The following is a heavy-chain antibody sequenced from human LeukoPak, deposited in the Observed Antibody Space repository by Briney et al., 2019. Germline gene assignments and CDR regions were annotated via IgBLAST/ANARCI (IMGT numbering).Heavy chain of an antibody. CDR1: GFSFSSYL. CDR2: INTDGSST. D-gene: IGHD1-26*01. J-gene: IGHJ6*03. CDR3: ASGYSGTYYYYMDV. V-gene: IGHV3-74*01. Sequence: GGSLRLSCAASGFSFSSYLMHWVRQAPGKGLVWVSRINTDGSSTTYADSVKGRFTISRDNAKNTLYLQMDSLRADDTAVYYCASGYSGTYYYYMDVWGKGTTVTVSS.